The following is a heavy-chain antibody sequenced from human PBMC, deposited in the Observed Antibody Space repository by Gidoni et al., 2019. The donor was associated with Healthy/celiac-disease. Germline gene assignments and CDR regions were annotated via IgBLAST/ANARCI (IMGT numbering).Heavy chain of an antibody. CDR3: ARSQGLRTTFSY. Sequence: QVQLQQWGAGLLKPSETLSLTCAVYGGSFSGYYWSWIRQPPGKGLEWIGEINHSGSTNYNPSLKSRVTISVDTSKNQFSLKLSSVTAADTAVYYCARSQGLRTTFSYWGQGTLVTVSS. CDR1: GGSFSGYY. CDR2: INHSGST. J-gene: IGHJ4*02. V-gene: IGHV4-34*01. D-gene: IGHD3-3*01.